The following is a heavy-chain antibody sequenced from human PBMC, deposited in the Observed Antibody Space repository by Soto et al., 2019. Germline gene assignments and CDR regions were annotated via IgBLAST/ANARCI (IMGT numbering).Heavy chain of an antibody. CDR1: GGTFSSYA. CDR2: IIPIFGTA. Sequence: QVQLVQSGAEVKKPGSSVKVSCKASGGTFSSYAISWVRQAPGQGLEWMGGIIPIFGTANYAQKFQGRVTITADESTSTAYMELSSLRSEDTAVYYCARAGGGYSSSWWAVRENWFDPWGQGTLVTVSS. V-gene: IGHV1-69*01. CDR3: ARAGGGYSSSWWAVRENWFDP. D-gene: IGHD6-13*01. J-gene: IGHJ5*02.